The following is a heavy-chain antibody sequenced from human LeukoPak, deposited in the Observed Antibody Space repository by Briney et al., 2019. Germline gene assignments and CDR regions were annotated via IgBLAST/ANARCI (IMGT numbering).Heavy chain of an antibody. CDR3: AKVSGYSSSWYGSYFDS. Sequence: GGSLRLSCAASGFTFSSYAMSWVRQAPGKGLEWVSGISRSGGGTDYADSVKGRFTISRDNSKNTLYLQMNSLRAEDTAVFYCAKVSGYSSSWYGSYFDSWGQGTLVTVSS. V-gene: IGHV3-23*01. J-gene: IGHJ4*02. CDR2: ISRSGGGT. D-gene: IGHD6-13*01. CDR1: GFTFSSYA.